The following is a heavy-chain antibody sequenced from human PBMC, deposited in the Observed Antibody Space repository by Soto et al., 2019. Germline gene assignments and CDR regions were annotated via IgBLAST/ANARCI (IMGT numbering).Heavy chain of an antibody. CDR3: AKDGNWLDVFLDL. D-gene: IGHD6-19*01. CDR2: ISASGGLK. J-gene: IGHJ4*02. CDR1: GFTFTNYA. V-gene: IGHV3-23*01. Sequence: EVQLSESGGDLRQPGGSLRLSCAASGFTFTNYAMTWVRQTPGKGLEWVSGISASGGLKYYADSVQGRFTVSRDNSKHTLYRHMTNLRAEDTAVYYCAKDGNWLDVFLDLWGQGTPVTVSS.